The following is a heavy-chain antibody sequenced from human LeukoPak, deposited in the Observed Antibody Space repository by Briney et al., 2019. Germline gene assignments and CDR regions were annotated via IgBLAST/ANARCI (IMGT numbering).Heavy chain of an antibody. D-gene: IGHD6-19*01. CDR1: GYTFSNYG. CDR2: ISAYNGYT. V-gene: IGHV1-18*01. J-gene: IGHJ4*02. CDR3: ARCRDSSGSLVNF. Sequence: ASVKVACKASGYTFSNYGISWVRQAPGQGLEWMGWISAYNGYTDYAQKFQGRVTMTADTSTSTAYMELRSLESDDTAIYYCARCRDSSGSLVNFWDQGTLVTVSS.